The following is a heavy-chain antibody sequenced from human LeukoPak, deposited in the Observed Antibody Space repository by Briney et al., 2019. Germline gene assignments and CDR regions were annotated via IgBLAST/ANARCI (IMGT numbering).Heavy chain of an antibody. CDR2: IIPIFGTA. CDR3: ARARSPSSGYLLRDHNWFDP. CDR1: GGTFNSYG. Sequence: SVKVSCKASGGTFNSYGISWVRQAPGQGLEWMGGIIPIFGTANYAQKVQGRVTITTDESTTTAYMELNSLRSEDTAVYYCARARSPSSGYLLRDHNWFDPWGQGTLVTVSS. V-gene: IGHV1-69*05. D-gene: IGHD3-22*01. J-gene: IGHJ5*02.